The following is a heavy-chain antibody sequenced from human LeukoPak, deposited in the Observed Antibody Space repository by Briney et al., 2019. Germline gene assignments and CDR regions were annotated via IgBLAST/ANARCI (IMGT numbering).Heavy chain of an antibody. CDR2: IKQDGSEK. J-gene: IGHJ4*02. CDR3: ARGRCSSTSCFFDY. CDR1: GVTLSSFA. V-gene: IGHV3-7*01. D-gene: IGHD2-2*01. Sequence: GGSLRLSCAASGVTLSSFAMSWARQAPGKGLEWVANIKQDGSEKYYVDSVKGRFTISRDNAKNSLSLQMNSLRAEDTAVYYCARGRCSSTSCFFDYWGQGTLVTVSS.